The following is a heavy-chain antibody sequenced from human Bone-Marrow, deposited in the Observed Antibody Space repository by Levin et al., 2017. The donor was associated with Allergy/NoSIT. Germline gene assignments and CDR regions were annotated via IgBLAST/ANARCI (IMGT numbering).Heavy chain of an antibody. V-gene: IGHV4-59*02. D-gene: IGHD2-15*01. J-gene: IGHJ5*02. CDR2: TYFGGSA. Sequence: SQTLSLTCTVSGTSVGTYYWCWIRQAPGKGLEWIGSTYFGGSANYNPSLKSRVTMSLDTTKNQFPLDGRSVPGAEAAVDFCAGGGIVVRGSDTQRWFDPWGQGTLVAVAA. CDR1: GTSVGTYY. CDR3: AGGGIVVRGSDTQRWFDP.